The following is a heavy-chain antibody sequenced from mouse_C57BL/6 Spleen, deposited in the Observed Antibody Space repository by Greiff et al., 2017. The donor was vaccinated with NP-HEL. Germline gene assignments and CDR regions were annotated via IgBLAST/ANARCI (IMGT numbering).Heavy chain of an antibody. CDR3: ARTTVLDY. V-gene: IGHV1-54*01. CDR1: GYAFTNYL. J-gene: IGHJ2*01. D-gene: IGHD1-1*01. CDR2: INPGSGGT. Sequence: VQLQQSGAELVRPGTSVKVSCKASGYAFTNYLIEWVKQRPGQGLEWIGVINPGSGGTNYNEKFKGKATLTADQSSSTAYMQLSSLTSEDSAVYFCARTTVLDYWGQGTTLTVSS.